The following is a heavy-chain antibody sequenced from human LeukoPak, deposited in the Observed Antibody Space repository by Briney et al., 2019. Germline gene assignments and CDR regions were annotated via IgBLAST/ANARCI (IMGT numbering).Heavy chain of an antibody. CDR1: EYTFTSYD. J-gene: IGHJ4*02. D-gene: IGHD3-22*01. CDR3: ARTSYDSSDYYFDY. CDR2: MNPNSGNT. V-gene: IGHV1-8*01. Sequence: GASVKVSCKASEYTFTSYDINWVRQATGQGLEWMGWMNPNSGNTGYAQKFQGRVTMTRNTSISTAYMELSSLISEDTANYYCARTSYDSSDYYFDYWGQGTLVTVSS.